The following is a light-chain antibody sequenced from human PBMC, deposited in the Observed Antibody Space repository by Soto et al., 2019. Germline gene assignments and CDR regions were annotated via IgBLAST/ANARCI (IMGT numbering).Light chain of an antibody. J-gene: IGKJ4*01. V-gene: IGKV3-15*01. CDR3: QQYNIWLT. CDR1: QSVSSN. Sequence: EIVMTQSPATLSVSPGERATLSCRASQSVSSNLAWYRQKPGQAPRLLIYGASTRATGIPARFSGSGSGTEFTLTISSLQSEDFAVYYCQQYNIWLTFGGGTKVEIK. CDR2: GAS.